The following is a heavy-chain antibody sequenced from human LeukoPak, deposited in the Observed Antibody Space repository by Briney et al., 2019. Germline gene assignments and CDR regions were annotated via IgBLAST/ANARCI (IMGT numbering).Heavy chain of an antibody. D-gene: IGHD2/OR15-2a*01. CDR1: GFTFDDYA. J-gene: IGHJ6*03. CDR3: TKDAYGGATFFYYMDV. Sequence: GGSLRLSCAVSGFTFDDYATHWVRQAPGKGLEWVSGISWNSGNIAYADFVGGRFTISRDNAKNSLSLQMNSLSDEDTAVYYCTKDAYGGATFFYYMDVWGKGTTVTVSS. CDR2: ISWNSGNI. V-gene: IGHV3-9*01.